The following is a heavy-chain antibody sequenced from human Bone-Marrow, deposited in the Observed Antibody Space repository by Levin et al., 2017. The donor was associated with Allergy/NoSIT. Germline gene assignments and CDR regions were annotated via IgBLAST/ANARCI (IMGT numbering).Heavy chain of an antibody. D-gene: IGHD3-9*01. Sequence: KTSETLSLTCTVSGGSISSYYWSWIRQPPGKGLEWIGYIYYSGSTNYNPSLKSRVTISVDTSKNQFSLKLSSVTAADTAVYYCARGLPVLRYFDWLGYFDYWGQGTLVTVSS. CDR1: GGSISSYY. CDR2: IYYSGST. CDR3: ARGLPVLRYFDWLGYFDY. J-gene: IGHJ4*02. V-gene: IGHV4-59*01.